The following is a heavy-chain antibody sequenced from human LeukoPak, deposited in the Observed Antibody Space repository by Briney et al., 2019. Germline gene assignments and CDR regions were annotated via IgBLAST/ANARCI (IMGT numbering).Heavy chain of an antibody. J-gene: IGHJ4*02. CDR2: IKRDGGEK. V-gene: IGHV3-7*01. CDR1: TFTFTPGW. Sequence: SGGSLRLSCEASTFTFTPGWMSWDRQAPGKGLEWVAMIKRDGGEKYYVDSVKGRFTISRDNAKKSLYLQMDSLRDEDTAVYYCASLDTAHPSGVYWGQGTLVTVSS. CDR3: ASLDTAHPSGVY. D-gene: IGHD5-18*01.